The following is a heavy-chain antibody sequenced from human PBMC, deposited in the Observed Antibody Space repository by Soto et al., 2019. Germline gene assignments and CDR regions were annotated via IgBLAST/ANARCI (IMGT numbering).Heavy chain of an antibody. D-gene: IGHD2-2*01. CDR3: ARNGVGPAALAGMDV. CDR1: GGTFSRYA. J-gene: IGHJ6*02. Sequence: QVQLVQSGAEVKKPGSSVKVSCKASGGTFSRYAISWVRQAPGQGLEWMGGIIPIFGTANYAQKFQGRVTITADESSSTGYMELGSLRSEDTAVYYCARNGVGPAALAGMDVWGQGTTVTVSS. V-gene: IGHV1-69*12. CDR2: IIPIFGTA.